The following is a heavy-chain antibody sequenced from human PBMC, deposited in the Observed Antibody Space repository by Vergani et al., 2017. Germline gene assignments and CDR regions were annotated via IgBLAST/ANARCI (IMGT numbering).Heavy chain of an antibody. Sequence: QVQLVHSGAEVKKPGSSVKVSCKASGGTFSSYAISWVRQAPGQGLEWMGRIIPILGLANYAQKFQGRVTITADKSTSTAYMELSSLRSEDTAVYYCARDPVGGDADYWGQGTLVTVSS. D-gene: IGHD4-17*01. CDR2: IIPILGLA. J-gene: IGHJ4*02. CDR3: ARDPVGGDADY. CDR1: GGTFSSYA. V-gene: IGHV1-69*04.